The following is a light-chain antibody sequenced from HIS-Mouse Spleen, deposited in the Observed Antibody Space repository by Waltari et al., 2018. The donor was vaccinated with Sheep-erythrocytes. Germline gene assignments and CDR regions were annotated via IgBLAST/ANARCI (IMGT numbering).Light chain of an antibody. CDR1: QDISNY. Sequence: DIQMTQSPSSLSASVGDRVTITCQASQDISNYLNWYQQKPGKAPKLLIYDASNLETGVPSRFSGSGSGTDFTFTISCLQPEDFATYYCQQSYSTPPTFGGGTKVEIK. V-gene: IGKV1-33*01. J-gene: IGKJ4*01. CDR3: QQSYSTPPT. CDR2: DAS.